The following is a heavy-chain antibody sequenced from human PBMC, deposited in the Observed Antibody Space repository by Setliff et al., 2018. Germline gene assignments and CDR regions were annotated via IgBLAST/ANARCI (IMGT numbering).Heavy chain of an antibody. D-gene: IGHD3-16*01. J-gene: IGHJ4*02. V-gene: IGHV4-4*07. CDR2: VYTSGNT. CDR1: GASLTGNY. Sequence: KPSETLSLTCTVSGASLTGNYWTWIRQPAGKGLEWIGRVYTSGNTNYNPYLKSRLTMSVDTSKNQFSLKLRSVTAADTAVYYCAKIGSSLDYWGQGILVTVSS. CDR3: AKIGSSLDY.